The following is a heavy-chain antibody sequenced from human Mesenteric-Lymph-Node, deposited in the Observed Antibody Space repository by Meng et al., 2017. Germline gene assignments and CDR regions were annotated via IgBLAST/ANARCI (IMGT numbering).Heavy chain of an antibody. CDR2: ISYDGSNK. J-gene: IGHJ4*02. V-gene: IGHV3-30*01. CDR3: ARDMYYYDSSGYSIADY. Sequence: QGQLVESGGCVVQPGRSLRLSCAASGFTFSSYAMHWVRQAPGKGLEWVAVISYDGSNKYYADSVKGRFTISRDNSKNTLYLQMNSLRAEDTAVYYCARDMYYYDSSGYSIADYWGQGTLVTVSS. CDR1: GFTFSSYA. D-gene: IGHD3-22*01.